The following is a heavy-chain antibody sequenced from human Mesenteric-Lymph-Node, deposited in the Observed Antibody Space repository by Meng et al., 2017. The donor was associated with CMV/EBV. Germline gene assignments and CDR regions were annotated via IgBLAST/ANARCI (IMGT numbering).Heavy chain of an antibody. D-gene: IGHD3-22*01. V-gene: IGHV3-21*01. J-gene: IGHJ6*02. CDR1: GFTFSSYW. Sequence: GGSLRLSCAASGFTFSSYWMSWVRQAPGKGLEWVSSISSSSSYIYYADSVKGRFTISRDNAKNSLYLQMNSLRAEDTAVYYCAREYYYDSSGYYRQYYYYYYGMDVWGQGTTVTVSS. CDR3: AREYYYDSSGYYRQYYYYYYGMDV. CDR2: ISSSSSYI.